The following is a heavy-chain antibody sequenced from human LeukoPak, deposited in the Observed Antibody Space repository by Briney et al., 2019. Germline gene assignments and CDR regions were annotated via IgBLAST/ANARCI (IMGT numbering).Heavy chain of an antibody. V-gene: IGHV4-61*02. CDR3: ARDSSSSYYFDY. Sequence: PSETLSLTCTVSGGSISSGSYYWSWIRQPAGKGLEWIGRIYTSGSTNYNPSLKSRVTISVDTSKNQFSLKLSSVTAADTAVYYCARDSSSSYYFDYWGRGTLVTVSS. CDR2: IYTSGST. J-gene: IGHJ4*02. D-gene: IGHD6-6*01. CDR1: GGSISSGSYY.